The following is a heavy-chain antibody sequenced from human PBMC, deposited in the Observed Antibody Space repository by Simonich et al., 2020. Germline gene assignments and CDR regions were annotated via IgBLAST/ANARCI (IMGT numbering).Heavy chain of an antibody. CDR1: GFTFSSYA. Sequence: QVQLVESGGGVVQPGRSLRLSCAASGFTFSSYAMHWVRQAPGKGLEWEAVISYDGSNKYYADSVKGRFTISRDNSKNTLYLQMNSLRAEDTAVYYCAREGAGNDAFDIWGQGTMVTVSS. CDR3: AREGAGNDAFDI. CDR2: ISYDGSNK. V-gene: IGHV3-30*07. J-gene: IGHJ3*02. D-gene: IGHD1-26*01.